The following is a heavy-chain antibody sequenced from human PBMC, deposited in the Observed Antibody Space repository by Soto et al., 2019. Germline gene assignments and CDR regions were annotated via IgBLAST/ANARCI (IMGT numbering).Heavy chain of an antibody. D-gene: IGHD3-22*01. Sequence: AASVKVSCKASGYTFTGYYMHWVRQAPGQGLEWMGWINPNSGGTNYAQKFQGRVTMTRDTSISTAYMELSRLRSDDTAVYYCARVWRGGYYPDAFDIWGQGTMVTVSS. CDR2: INPNSGGT. V-gene: IGHV1-2*02. J-gene: IGHJ3*02. CDR3: ARVWRGGYYPDAFDI. CDR1: GYTFTGYY.